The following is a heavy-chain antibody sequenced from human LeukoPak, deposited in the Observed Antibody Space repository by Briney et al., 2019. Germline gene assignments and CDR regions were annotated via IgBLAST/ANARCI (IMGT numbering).Heavy chain of an antibody. Sequence: ALRLSCAPSGFTFDEYAMHWVRQAPGKGLEGVSGISWNSGSIGYADSVKARFTISRDNAKNYLYLQKNSLRAEDTALYYCAKSASFLLHHFDYWGQGTLVTVSS. CDR1: GFTFDEYA. D-gene: IGHD2-2*01. CDR3: AKSASFLLHHFDY. V-gene: IGHV3-9*01. J-gene: IGHJ4*02. CDR2: ISWNSGSI.